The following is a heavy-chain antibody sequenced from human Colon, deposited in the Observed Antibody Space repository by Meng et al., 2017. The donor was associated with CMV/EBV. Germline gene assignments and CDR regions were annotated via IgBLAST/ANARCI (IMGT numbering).Heavy chain of an antibody. CDR1: GFSVSSKY. V-gene: IGHV3-53*01. CDR2: VSPGGTA. CDR3: ARNCGTYYLGPAD. Sequence: GESLKISCAVSGFSVSSKYMSWVRQAPGKGLEWVSVVSPGGTAYYADSVKGRFTISRDISSNTVHLQMDSLTAEDTATYYCARNCGTYYLGPADWGQGTLVTVSS. D-gene: IGHD1-26*01. J-gene: IGHJ4*02.